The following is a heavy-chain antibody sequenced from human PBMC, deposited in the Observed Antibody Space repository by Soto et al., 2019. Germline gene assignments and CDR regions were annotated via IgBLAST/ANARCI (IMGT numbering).Heavy chain of an antibody. V-gene: IGHV3-23*01. D-gene: IGHD4-17*01. CDR3: AKDNLRLRTKHYFDY. CDR2: ISGSGGST. Sequence: GGSLRLSCAASGFTFSSYAMSWVRQAPGKGLEWVSAISGSGGSTYYADSVKGRFTISRDNSKNTLYLQMNSLRAEDTAVYYRAKDNLRLRTKHYFDYWGQGTLVTVSS. J-gene: IGHJ4*02. CDR1: GFTFSSYA.